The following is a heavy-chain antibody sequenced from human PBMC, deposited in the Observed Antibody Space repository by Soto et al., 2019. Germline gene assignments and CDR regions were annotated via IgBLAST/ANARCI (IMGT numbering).Heavy chain of an antibody. J-gene: IGHJ4*02. CDR3: ARHRDSGNYSYLDH. V-gene: IGHV3-30-3*01. CDR1: GFPFNIFH. D-gene: IGHD1-26*01. CDR2: LSYDGTNE. Sequence: PGGSLRLSCAASGFPFNIFHMHWVRQAPGKGLEWVALLSYDGTNEFYADSVKGRFTISRDNSRNTLYLQMNGLRADDTAMYYCARHRDSGNYSYLDHWGQGTLVTVSS.